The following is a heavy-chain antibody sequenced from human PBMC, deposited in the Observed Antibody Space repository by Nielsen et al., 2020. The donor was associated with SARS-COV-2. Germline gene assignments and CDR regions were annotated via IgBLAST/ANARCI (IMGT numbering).Heavy chain of an antibody. CDR1: GFTFSSYW. D-gene: IGHD1-26*01. Sequence: GESLKISCAASGFTFSSYWMNWVRQAPGKGLEWVANIKQDGSEKYYGDSVKGRFTISRDNAKNSLYLQMNSLRAEDTAVYYCARAMSGSSDFDYWGQGTLVTVSS. CDR3: ARAMSGSSDFDY. J-gene: IGHJ4*02. V-gene: IGHV3-7*01. CDR2: IKQDGSEK.